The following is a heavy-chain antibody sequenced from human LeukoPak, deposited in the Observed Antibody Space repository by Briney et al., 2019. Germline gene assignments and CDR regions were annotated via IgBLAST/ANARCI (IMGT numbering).Heavy chain of an antibody. CDR3: ARVIDVAAAGYFDS. V-gene: IGHV4-38-2*02. CDR2: ILRIGST. D-gene: IGHD6-13*01. J-gene: IGHJ4*02. CDR1: GFSITTGYY. Sequence: SETLSLTCIVSGFSITTGYYWAWIRQPPGKGLEWIGTILRIGSTYYNPSLKSRVTISVDTSKNQFSLKLSSVTAADTALYYCARVIDVAAAGYFDSWGQGTQVTVSS.